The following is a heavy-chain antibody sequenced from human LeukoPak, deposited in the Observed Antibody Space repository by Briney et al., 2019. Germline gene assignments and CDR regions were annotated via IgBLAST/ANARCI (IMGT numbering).Heavy chain of an antibody. V-gene: IGHV3-49*05. J-gene: IGHJ6*02. Sequence: NPGGSLRLSCTASGFTFGDYAMSWFRQAPGKGLEWVGFIRSKAYGGTTEYAASVKGRFTISRDDSKSIAYLQMNSLKTEDTAVYYCTRDWSSSEQYYYYGMDVWGQGTTVTVSS. D-gene: IGHD6-6*01. CDR3: TRDWSSSEQYYYYGMDV. CDR2: IRSKAYGGTT. CDR1: GFTFGDYA.